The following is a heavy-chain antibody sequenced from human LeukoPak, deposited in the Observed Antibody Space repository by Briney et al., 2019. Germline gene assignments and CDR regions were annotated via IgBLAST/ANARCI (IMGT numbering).Heavy chain of an antibody. CDR1: GGTFSSYT. CDR2: IIPILGIA. J-gene: IGHJ3*02. CDR3: ARARDIVVVPAANDAFDI. D-gene: IGHD2-2*01. V-gene: IGHV1-69*02. Sequence: GSSVKVSCKASGGTFSSYTISWVRQAPGQGLEWMGRIIPILGIANYAQKFQGRVTITADKSTITAYMELSSLRSEDTAVYSCARARDIVVVPAANDAFDIWGQGTMVTVSS.